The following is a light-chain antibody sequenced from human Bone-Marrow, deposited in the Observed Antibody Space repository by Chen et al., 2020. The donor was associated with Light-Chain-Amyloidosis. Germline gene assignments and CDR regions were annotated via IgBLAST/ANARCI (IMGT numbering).Light chain of an antibody. Sequence: SCVLTQPSSVSAAPGQTPTIPCGGNNMGSTSVHWYQQTPGQAPLLVVYDDSDRPSGIPERWSGSNSGNTATLTISRVEAGDEADYYCQVWDRSSDRPVFGGGTKLTVL. CDR1: NMGSTS. V-gene: IGLV3-21*02. CDR2: DDS. CDR3: QVWDRSSDRPV. J-gene: IGLJ3*02.